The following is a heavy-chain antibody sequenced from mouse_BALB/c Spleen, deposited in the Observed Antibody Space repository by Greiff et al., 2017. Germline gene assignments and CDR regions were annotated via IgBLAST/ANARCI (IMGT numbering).Heavy chain of an antibody. CDR3: ARRIYDGYPAWFAY. V-gene: IGHV3-2*02. CDR1: GYSITSDYA. CDR2: ISYSGST. J-gene: IGHJ3*01. D-gene: IGHD2-3*01. Sequence: EVKLMESGPGLVKPSQSLSLTCTVTGYSITSDYAWNWIRQFPGNKLEWMGYISYSGSTSYNPSLKSRISITRDTSKNQFFLQLNSVTTEDTATYYCARRIYDGYPAWFAYWGQGTLVTVSA.